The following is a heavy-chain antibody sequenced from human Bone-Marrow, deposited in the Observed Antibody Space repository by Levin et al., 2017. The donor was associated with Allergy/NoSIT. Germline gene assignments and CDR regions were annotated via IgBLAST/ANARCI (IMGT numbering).Heavy chain of an antibody. V-gene: IGHV3-15*04. Sequence: GESLKISCVASGFTFSKAWMTWVRQAPGKGLEWIGRTVTTSDTDYSAPVKGRFSISRDDSKSTLYLQMNSLRIEDTAVYYCTTYYDGRGDVWGHGTTVTVSS. J-gene: IGHJ6*02. CDR1: GFTFSKAW. CDR2: TVTTSDT. D-gene: IGHD3-22*01. CDR3: TTYYDGRGDV.